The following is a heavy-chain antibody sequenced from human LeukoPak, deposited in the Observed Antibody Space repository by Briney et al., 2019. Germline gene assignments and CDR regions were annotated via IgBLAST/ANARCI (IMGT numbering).Heavy chain of an antibody. V-gene: IGHV3-48*01. J-gene: IGHJ4*02. CDR3: AKDRGDIVVVPAAMLNVFSNDY. CDR2: ISSRSSTI. CDR1: GFTFSSYS. D-gene: IGHD2-2*01. Sequence: PGGSLRLSCAASGFTFSSYSMNWVRQAPGKGLEWVSYISSRSSTIYYADSVKGRFTISRDNSKNTLYLQMNSLRAEHTAVYYCAKDRGDIVVVPAAMLNVFSNDYWGQGTLVTVSS.